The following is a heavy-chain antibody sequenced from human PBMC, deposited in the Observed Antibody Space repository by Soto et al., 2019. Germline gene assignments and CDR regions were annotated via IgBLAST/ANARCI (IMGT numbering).Heavy chain of an antibody. D-gene: IGHD5-12*01. CDR3: ARLSGYGGYAFDP. V-gene: IGHV3-64*01. CDR2: ISSNGGST. CDR1: GFTFSSYA. J-gene: IGHJ5*02. Sequence: EVQLVESGGGLVQPGGSLRLSCAASGFTFSSYAMHWVRQAPGKGLVYVSAISSNGGSTYYANSVKGRFTISRDNSKNTLYLQMGSLRAEDMAVYYCARLSGYGGYAFDPWGQGTLVTVSS.